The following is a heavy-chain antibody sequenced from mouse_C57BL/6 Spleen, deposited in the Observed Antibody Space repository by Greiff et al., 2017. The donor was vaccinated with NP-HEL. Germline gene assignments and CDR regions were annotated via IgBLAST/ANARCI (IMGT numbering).Heavy chain of an antibody. Sequence: DVMLVESGGGLVQPKGSLKLSCAASGFSFNTYAMNWVRQAPGKGLEWVARIRSKSNNYATYYADSVKDRFTISRDDSESMLYLQMNNLKTEDTAMYYCVRHGDYGFFYYAMDYWGQGTSVTVSS. D-gene: IGHD1-2*01. J-gene: IGHJ4*01. CDR2: IRSKSNNYAT. V-gene: IGHV10-1*01. CDR3: VRHGDYGFFYYAMDY. CDR1: GFSFNTYA.